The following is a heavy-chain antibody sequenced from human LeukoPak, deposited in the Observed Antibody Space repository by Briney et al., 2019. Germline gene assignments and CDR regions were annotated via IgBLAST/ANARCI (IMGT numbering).Heavy chain of an antibody. Sequence: GGSLRLSCAASGFTFSSYWMNWVRQAPGKGLEWVANIKEDGSEKYYVDSVKGRFTISRDNGKNLLHLQMNSLRAEDTAVYYCARDRNTDFWSGYYTNYFDYWGQGTLVTVSS. CDR2: IKEDGSEK. V-gene: IGHV3-7*01. CDR1: GFTFSSYW. CDR3: ARDRNTDFWSGYYTNYFDY. J-gene: IGHJ4*02. D-gene: IGHD3-3*01.